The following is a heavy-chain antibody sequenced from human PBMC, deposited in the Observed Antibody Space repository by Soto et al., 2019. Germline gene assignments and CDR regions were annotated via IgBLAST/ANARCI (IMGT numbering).Heavy chain of an antibody. CDR1: GYIFSDYY. D-gene: IGHD5-18*01. CDR3: ARVLYRNVIHA. V-gene: IGHV1-2*02. CDR2: IDPRSGGT. J-gene: IGHJ4*02. Sequence: QVQLVQSGSDVKKPGASFTVSCKASGYIFSDYYIHWVRQAPGQGLEWMGWIDPRSGGTKYAQKFQDRLTMTTDTSTSTAFLELRRLRLDDTAVFFCARVLYRNVIHAWGQGTLVTVSS.